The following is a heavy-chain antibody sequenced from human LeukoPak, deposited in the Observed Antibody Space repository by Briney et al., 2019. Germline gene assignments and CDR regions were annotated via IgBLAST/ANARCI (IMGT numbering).Heavy chain of an antibody. V-gene: IGHV1-18*01. J-gene: IGHJ6*03. Sequence: ASVKVSCKASGYTFTSYGISWVRQAPGQGLEWMGWISAYNGNTNYAQKLQGRVTMTTDTSTSTAYMELRSLRSDDTAVYCCARDRYGRKEGPHMDVWGKGTTVSVSS. D-gene: IGHD1-26*01. CDR2: ISAYNGNT. CDR1: GYTFTSYG. CDR3: ARDRYGRKEGPHMDV.